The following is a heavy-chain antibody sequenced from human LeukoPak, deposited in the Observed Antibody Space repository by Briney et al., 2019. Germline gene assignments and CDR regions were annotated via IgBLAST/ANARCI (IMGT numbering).Heavy chain of an antibody. D-gene: IGHD2-2*01. CDR2: INPNSGGT. Sequence: ASVKVSCEASGYTFTGYYMHWVRQAPGQGLEWMGWINPNSGGTNYAQKFQGRVTMTRDTSISTAYMELSRLRSDDTAVYYCARWQYQLPPYYFDYWGQGTLVTVSS. V-gene: IGHV1-2*02. CDR3: ARWQYQLPPYYFDY. J-gene: IGHJ4*02. CDR1: GYTFTGYY.